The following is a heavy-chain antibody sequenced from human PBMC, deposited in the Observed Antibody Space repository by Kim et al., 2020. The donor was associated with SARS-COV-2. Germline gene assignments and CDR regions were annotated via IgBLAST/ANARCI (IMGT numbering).Heavy chain of an antibody. V-gene: IGHV4-31*03. Sequence: SETLSLTCTVSGGSISSPGYYWTWIRQHPGKGLEWIGYIYHSGTTYYHPSLKSRVTISIDTSKNQFSLKLNSVTAADTAVYFCAREASVTIPRKAFDIWGQGTMVTVSS. CDR3: AREASVTIPRKAFDI. J-gene: IGHJ3*02. D-gene: IGHD4-17*01. CDR2: IYHSGTT. CDR1: GGSISSPGYY.